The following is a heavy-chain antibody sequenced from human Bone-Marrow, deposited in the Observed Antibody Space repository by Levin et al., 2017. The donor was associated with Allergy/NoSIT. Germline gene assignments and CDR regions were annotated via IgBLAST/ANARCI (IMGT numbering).Heavy chain of an antibody. V-gene: IGHV3-13*01. Sequence: LLLTCAASGFTFPKYDMHWVRQAAGKGLEWVSSIGSAGDTDYADSVKGRFTISREIDKNSLNLQMNSLRAGDTAVYYCARDRYGYKAGMDVWGRGTTVTVSS. D-gene: IGHD5-18*01. CDR3: ARDRYGYKAGMDV. J-gene: IGHJ6*02. CDR2: IGSAGDT. CDR1: GFTFPKYD.